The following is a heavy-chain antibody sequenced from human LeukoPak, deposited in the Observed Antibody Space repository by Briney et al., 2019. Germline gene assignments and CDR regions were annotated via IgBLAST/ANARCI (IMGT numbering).Heavy chain of an antibody. J-gene: IGHJ4*02. CDR3: AKQYLVGDY. V-gene: IGHV3-23*01. Sequence: GASLRLSCAASGLVFSNFAMNWVRQAPGKGPEWVSSINEGGDKTHYADSVKGRFTISRDNSKNTLYLQMNSLGAEDTAVYYCAKQYLVGDYWGQGTLVTVSS. CDR1: GLVFSNFA. D-gene: IGHD3-9*01. CDR2: INEGGDKT.